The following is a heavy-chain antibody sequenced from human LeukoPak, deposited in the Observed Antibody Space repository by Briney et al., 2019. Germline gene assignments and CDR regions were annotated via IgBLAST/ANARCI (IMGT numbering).Heavy chain of an antibody. D-gene: IGHD2-21*02. Sequence: GGSLRLSCAASGFTFDDYAMHWVRQAPGKGLEWVSGISWSSGSIGYADSVKGRFTISRDNAKNSLYLQMNSLRAEGTALYYCAKAHIVVVTAAYFDYWGQGTLVTVSS. V-gene: IGHV3-9*01. J-gene: IGHJ4*02. CDR3: AKAHIVVVTAAYFDY. CDR1: GFTFDDYA. CDR2: ISWSSGSI.